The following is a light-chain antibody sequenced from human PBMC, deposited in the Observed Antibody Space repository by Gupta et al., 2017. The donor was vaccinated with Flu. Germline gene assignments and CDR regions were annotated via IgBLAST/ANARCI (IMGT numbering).Light chain of an antibody. Sequence: SVLTHPLSASGTPGHRVTICCSRSSSNIGSNTVNWYQHLPGTAPKLLIYSENQRPSGVPDRFSGSKSGTSASLAISGLQSEDEADYYCAACDDSQNGRVFGGGTKLTVL. J-gene: IGLJ2*01. CDR2: SEN. V-gene: IGLV1-44*01. CDR1: SSNIGSNT. CDR3: AACDDSQNGRV.